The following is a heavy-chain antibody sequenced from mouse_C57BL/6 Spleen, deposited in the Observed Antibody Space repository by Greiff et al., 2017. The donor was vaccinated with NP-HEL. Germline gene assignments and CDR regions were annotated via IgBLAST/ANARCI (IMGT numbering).Heavy chain of an antibody. V-gene: IGHV1-64*01. CDR1: GYTFTSYW. CDR2: IHPNSGST. J-gene: IGHJ1*03. CDR3: ASYYGSSYDWYFDV. Sequence: QVQLQQPGAELVKPGASVKLSCKASGYTFTSYWMHWVKQRPGQGLEWIGMIHPNSGSTNYNEKFKSKATLTVDKSSSTAYMQLSSLTSEDSAVYYGASYYGSSYDWYFDVWGTGTTVTVSS. D-gene: IGHD1-1*01.